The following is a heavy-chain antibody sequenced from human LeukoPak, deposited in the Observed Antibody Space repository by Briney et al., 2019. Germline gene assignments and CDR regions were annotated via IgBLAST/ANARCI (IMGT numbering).Heavy chain of an antibody. Sequence: GGSLRLSCSASGFTFSSYAMTWVRQAPGKGLEWLSAISGSGSSTYYADSVKGRFTISRDNSKNTLYLRMNSLRAEDTAVYYCANVYSSSNIYYFDYWGQGTLVTVSS. J-gene: IGHJ4*02. CDR3: ANVYSSSNIYYFDY. CDR1: GFTFSSYA. CDR2: ISGSGSST. V-gene: IGHV3-23*01. D-gene: IGHD6-13*01.